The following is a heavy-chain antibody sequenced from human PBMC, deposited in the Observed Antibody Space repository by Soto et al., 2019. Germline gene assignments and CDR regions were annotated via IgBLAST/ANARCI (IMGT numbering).Heavy chain of an antibody. V-gene: IGHV1-18*04. Sequence: SVKVSCKASGYTYTSYNMGWVRQAPGQGLEWMGWISAYSGNTNYAQKFQDRVTMTRDTSTSTTYMEVKSLRSDDTAVYYCARVWYDSRGYYPDYWGQGTLVTVS. CDR2: ISAYSGNT. CDR1: GYTYTSYN. J-gene: IGHJ4*02. D-gene: IGHD3-22*01. CDR3: ARVWYDSRGYYPDY.